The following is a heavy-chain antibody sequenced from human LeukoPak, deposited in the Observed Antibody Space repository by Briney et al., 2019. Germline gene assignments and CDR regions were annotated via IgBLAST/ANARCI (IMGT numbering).Heavy chain of an antibody. V-gene: IGHV4-39*01. J-gene: IGHJ4*02. CDR3: ARHIYSGSYPTIDY. Sequence: PSETLSPTCTVSGGSISSSSYYWGWTRQPPGKGLEWIGSIYYSGSTYYNPSLKSRVTISVDTSKNQFSLKLSSVTAADTAVYYCARHIYSGSYPTIDYWGQGTLVTVSS. D-gene: IGHD1-26*01. CDR2: IYYSGST. CDR1: GGSISSSSYY.